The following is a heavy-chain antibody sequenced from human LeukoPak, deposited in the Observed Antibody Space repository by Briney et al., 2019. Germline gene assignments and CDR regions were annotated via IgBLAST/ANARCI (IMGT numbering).Heavy chain of an antibody. J-gene: IGHJ5*01. CDR2: INHSGST. CDR1: DGSFSGYY. Sequence: SETLSLTCAVYDGSFSGYYWSWIRQPPGKGLEWIGEINHSGSTNYNPSLKSRVTISVDTSKNQFSLKLSSVTAADTAVYYCARERRLSNKVTTISPFDSWGQGTLVTVSS. V-gene: IGHV4-34*01. CDR3: ARERRLSNKVTTISPFDS. D-gene: IGHD4-17*01.